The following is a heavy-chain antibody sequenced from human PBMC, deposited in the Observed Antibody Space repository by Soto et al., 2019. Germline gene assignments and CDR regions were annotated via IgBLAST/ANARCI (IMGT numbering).Heavy chain of an antibody. D-gene: IGHD6-13*01. CDR3: AKRAAAEGGYYYYGMDV. CDR1: GITFSSYA. J-gene: IGHJ6*02. CDR2: ISGSGGST. V-gene: IGHV3-23*01. Sequence: GGSLRLSCAASGITFSSYAMSWVRQAPGKGLQWVSAISGSGGSTYYADSVKGRFTISRDNSKNTLYLQMNSLRAEDTAVYYCAKRAAAEGGYYYYGMDVWGQGTTVTVSS.